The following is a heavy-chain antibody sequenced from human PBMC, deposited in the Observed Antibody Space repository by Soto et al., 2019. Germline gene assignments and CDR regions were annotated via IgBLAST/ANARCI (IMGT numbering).Heavy chain of an antibody. D-gene: IGHD4-17*01. Sequence: EVQLLESGGGLVQPGGSLRLSCAASGFTFSSYAMSWVRQAPGKGLEWVSAISGSGGSKYYADSVKGLFTISRDNSKNTLYLQMNSLRAEDTAVYYCASRPRNYCDYVDYWVQGTLVTVSS. J-gene: IGHJ4*02. CDR1: GFTFSSYA. V-gene: IGHV3-23*01. CDR3: ASRPRNYCDYVDY. CDR2: ISGSGGSK.